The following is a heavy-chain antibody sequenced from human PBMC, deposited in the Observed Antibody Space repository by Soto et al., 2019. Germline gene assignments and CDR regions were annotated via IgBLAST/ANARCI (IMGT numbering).Heavy chain of an antibody. J-gene: IGHJ6*03. Sequence: GGSLRLSCAASGFTFSSYAMSWVRQAPGKGLEWVSAISGSGGSTYYADSVKGRFTISRDNSKNTLYLQMNSLRAEDTAVYYCAKDRWDIVVVVAAYYYYYYMDVWGKGTTVTVSS. D-gene: IGHD2-15*01. CDR1: GFTFSSYA. CDR3: AKDRWDIVVVVAAYYYYYYMDV. CDR2: ISGSGGST. V-gene: IGHV3-23*01.